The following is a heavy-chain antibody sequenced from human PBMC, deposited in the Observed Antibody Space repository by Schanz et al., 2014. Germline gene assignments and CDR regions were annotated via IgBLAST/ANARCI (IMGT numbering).Heavy chain of an antibody. CDR1: GGSFSAYH. CDR2: ISHDGTT. V-gene: IGHV4-34*02. J-gene: IGHJ6*03. CDR3: ARGAGGGSGTYYGAYYNYYYMDV. D-gene: IGHD3-10*01. Sequence: QVQLQQWGAGLLKPSETLSLICVINGGSFSAYHWSWLRQSPGKGPEWIGEISHDGTTNYNPSLKRRVTISVDKSNNEFSLKLSSVTAADTAVYYCARGAGGGSGTYYGAYYNYYYMDVWGRGTTVTVSS.